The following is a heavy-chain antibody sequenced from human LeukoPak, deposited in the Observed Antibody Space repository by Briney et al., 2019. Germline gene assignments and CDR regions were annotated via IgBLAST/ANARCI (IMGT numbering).Heavy chain of an antibody. V-gene: IGHV4-59*01. CDR1: GGFISSYY. J-gene: IGHJ6*02. Sequence: PSETLSLTCIVSGGFISSYYWSWIRQPPGKGLEWIGYVSYSGSTNYNPSLKSRVTISEDTSKKQFSLKLTSVTAADTAVYYCARVSPRDTYYLGMDVWGRGTTVTVSS. D-gene: IGHD3-22*01. CDR3: ARVSPRDTYYLGMDV. CDR2: VSYSGST.